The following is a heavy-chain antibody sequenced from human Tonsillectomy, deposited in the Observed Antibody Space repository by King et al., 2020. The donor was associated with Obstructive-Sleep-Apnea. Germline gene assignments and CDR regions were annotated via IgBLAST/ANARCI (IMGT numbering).Heavy chain of an antibody. CDR3: ARERNYYGSGSLFDY. J-gene: IGHJ4*02. CDR1: GYTFTVYY. V-gene: IGHV1-2*02. D-gene: IGHD3-10*01. CDR2: INPNSGGT. Sequence: VQLVQSGAEVKKPGASVKVSCKASGYTFTVYYIHWVRQAPGPGLEWMGWINPNSGGTNYAQKFQGRVTMTRDTSISTAYMELSRLRSDDTAVYYCARERNYYGSGSLFDYWGQGTLVTVSS.